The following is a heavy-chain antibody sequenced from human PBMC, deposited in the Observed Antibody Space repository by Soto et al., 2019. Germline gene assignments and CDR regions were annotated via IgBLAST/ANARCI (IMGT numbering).Heavy chain of an antibody. CDR3: ARVFYDSGGYYYDY. V-gene: IGHV3-64*02. CDR2: ISGDGGIT. J-gene: IGHJ4*02. CDR1: GFTFSSYA. Sequence: GGSLRLSCAASGFTFSSYAMHWVRQAPGKGLEYVSAISGDGGITYYADSVKGRFTISRDNSKNTLYLQMGSLRAEDMAVYYCARVFYDSGGYYYDYWGQGTLVTVSS. D-gene: IGHD3-22*01.